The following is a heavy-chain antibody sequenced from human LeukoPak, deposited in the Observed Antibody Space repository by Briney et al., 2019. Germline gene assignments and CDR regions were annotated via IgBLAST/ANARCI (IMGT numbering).Heavy chain of an antibody. CDR2: ISYDGSNK. Sequence: PGRSLRLSCAASGFTFSSYAMHWVRQAPGKGLEWVAVISYDGSNKYYADSVKGRFTISRDNSKNTLYLQMNSLRAEDTAVYYCARGKGSSLDDYWGQGTLVTVSS. J-gene: IGHJ4*02. D-gene: IGHD6-13*01. V-gene: IGHV3-30-3*01. CDR3: ARGKGSSLDDY. CDR1: GFTFSSYA.